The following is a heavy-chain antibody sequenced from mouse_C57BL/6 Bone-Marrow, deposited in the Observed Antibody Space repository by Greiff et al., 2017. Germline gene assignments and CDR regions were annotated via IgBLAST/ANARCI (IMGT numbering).Heavy chain of an antibody. CDR2: IDPSDSYT. V-gene: IGHV1-59*01. CDR1: GYTFTSYW. CDR3: ARWGGGY. Sequence: QVQLQQPGAELVRPGTSVKLSCKASGYTFTSYWLHWVKQRPGQGLEWIGVIDPSDSYTNYNQQFKGKATLTVDTSSSTAYMQLSSLTSEGSSVDYCARWGGGYWGQGTTLTVSS. J-gene: IGHJ2*01.